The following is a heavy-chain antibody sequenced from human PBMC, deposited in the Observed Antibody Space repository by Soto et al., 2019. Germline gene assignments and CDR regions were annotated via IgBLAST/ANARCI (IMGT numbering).Heavy chain of an antibody. V-gene: IGHV4-39*01. Sequence: PSETLSLTCTVSGRSISSSSYYWGWIRQPPGKGLEWIGRIYYSGSTYYTPSLTSRVTISVDTSKNQFSLKLSSVTAADTAVYYCARGIVVVTTYFDYWGQGNMVTLSS. CDR3: ARGIVVVTTYFDY. J-gene: IGHJ4*02. D-gene: IGHD2-21*02. CDR2: IYYSGST. CDR1: GRSISSSSYY.